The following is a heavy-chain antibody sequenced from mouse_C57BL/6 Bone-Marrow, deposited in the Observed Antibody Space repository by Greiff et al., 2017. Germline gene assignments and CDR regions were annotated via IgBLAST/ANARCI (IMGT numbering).Heavy chain of an antibody. CDR1: GYTFTSSG. Sequence: QVQLKESGAELARPGASVKLSCKASGYTFTSSGISWVKQRTGQGLEWIGEIYPRSGNTYYNDKFKGKATLTADNSSSTAYMELRSLTSDDSAVYFCAREGLLSMDYWGQGTSVTVSS. V-gene: IGHV1-81*01. J-gene: IGHJ4*01. D-gene: IGHD2-10*01. CDR2: IYPRSGNT. CDR3: AREGLLSMDY.